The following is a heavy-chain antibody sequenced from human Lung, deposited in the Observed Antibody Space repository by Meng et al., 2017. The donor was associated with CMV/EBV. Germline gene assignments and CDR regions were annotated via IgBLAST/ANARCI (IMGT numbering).Heavy chain of an antibody. CDR3: ARDRNPAVAGTGLDY. J-gene: IGHJ4*02. CDR1: RGSLSNYA. V-gene: IGHV1-69*05. Sequence: SVKVSCKASRGSLSNYAFNWVRQAPGQGLEWMGGIIPSLRTPHYAQKFQGRVAITTDESTTTAYMELSSLRSDDTAVYYCARDRNPAVAGTGLDYWGQGKXVTVDS. CDR2: IIPSLRTP. D-gene: IGHD6-19*01.